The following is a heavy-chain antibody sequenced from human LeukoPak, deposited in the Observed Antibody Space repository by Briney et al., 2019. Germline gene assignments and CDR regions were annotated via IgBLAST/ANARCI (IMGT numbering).Heavy chain of an antibody. Sequence: PSETLSLTCTVSGGSISSYYWSWIRQPPGKGLEWIGHIYNSGSTNYNPSLKSRVTISVDTSENQFSLKLSSVTAADTAVYYCARRIAARAFDYWGQGTLVTVSS. V-gene: IGHV4-59*12. D-gene: IGHD6-6*01. CDR2: IYNSGST. CDR1: GGSISSYY. CDR3: ARRIAARAFDY. J-gene: IGHJ4*02.